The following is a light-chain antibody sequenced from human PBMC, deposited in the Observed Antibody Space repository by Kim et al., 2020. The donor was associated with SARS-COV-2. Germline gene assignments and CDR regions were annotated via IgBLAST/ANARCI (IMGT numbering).Light chain of an antibody. V-gene: IGKV3-20*01. Sequence: GEMATLSCRASQGIGGLSLGWYQQKPGQAPRLLFYGVSRRATGIPDRCSGSGSGSGTDFTLTISRLEPEDFAVYYCQFYGSSPRTFGQGTKVDIK. J-gene: IGKJ1*01. CDR2: GVS. CDR1: QGIGGLS. CDR3: QFYGSSPRT.